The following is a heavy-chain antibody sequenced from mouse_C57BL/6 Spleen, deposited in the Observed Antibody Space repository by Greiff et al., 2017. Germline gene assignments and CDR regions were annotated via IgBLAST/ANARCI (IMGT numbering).Heavy chain of an antibody. CDR2: ISSGGSYT. J-gene: IGHJ1*03. D-gene: IGHD1-1*01. CDR3: ARPQSTSVGEYWYFDV. Sequence: EVQLVESGGDLVKPGGSLKLSCAASGFTFSSYGMSWVRQTPDKRLEWVATISSGGSYTYYPDSVKGRFTISRDHAKNTLYLQMSSLMSEDTAMSYCARPQSTSVGEYWYFDVWGTGTTVTVSS. V-gene: IGHV5-6*01. CDR1: GFTFSSYG.